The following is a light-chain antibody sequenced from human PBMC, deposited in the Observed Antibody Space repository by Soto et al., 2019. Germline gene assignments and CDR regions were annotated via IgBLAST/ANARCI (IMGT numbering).Light chain of an antibody. J-gene: IGLJ3*02. V-gene: IGLV2-23*02. CDR3: CSYAGNNTVV. CDR2: EVS. CDR1: SSNVGSYNF. Sequence: QSALTRPASVSGSPGQSITISCTGTSSNVGSYNFVSWYRQYAGKAPELIIYEVSQRPSTFFNRFSGSKSGNTASLTVSGLQSDDEADYYCCSYAGNNTVVFGGGTKLTVL.